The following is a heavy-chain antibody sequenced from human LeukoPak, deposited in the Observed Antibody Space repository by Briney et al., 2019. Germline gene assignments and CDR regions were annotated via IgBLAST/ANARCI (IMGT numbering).Heavy chain of an antibody. V-gene: IGHV1-18*01. CDR1: GYTSTSYG. Sequence: ASVKVSCKASGYTSTSYGISWVRQAPGQGLEWMGWISAYNGNTNYAQKLQGRVTMTTDTSTSTAYMELRSLRSDDTTVYYCARVYSSSSLRRYYYYYMDVWGKGTTVTVSS. CDR3: ARVYSSSSLRRYYYYYMDV. D-gene: IGHD6-6*01. CDR2: ISAYNGNT. J-gene: IGHJ6*03.